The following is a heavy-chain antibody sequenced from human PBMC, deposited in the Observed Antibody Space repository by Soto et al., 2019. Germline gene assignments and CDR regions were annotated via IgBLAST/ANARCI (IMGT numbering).Heavy chain of an antibody. V-gene: IGHV3-23*01. CDR3: AKGGLLWFGTLCYFDY. CDR2: ISGSGGST. J-gene: IGHJ4*02. D-gene: IGHD3-10*01. CDR1: GFTFSSYA. Sequence: GGSLRLSCAASGFTFSSYAMSWVRQAPGKGLEWVSAISGSGGSTYYADSVKGRFTISRDNSKNTLYLQMNSLRAEDTAVYYCAKGGLLWFGTLCYFDYWGQGTLVTVSS.